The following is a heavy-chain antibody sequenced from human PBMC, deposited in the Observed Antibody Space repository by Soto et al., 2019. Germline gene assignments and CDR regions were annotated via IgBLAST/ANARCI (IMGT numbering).Heavy chain of an antibody. J-gene: IGHJ6*03. CDR2: ISSNGNTK. V-gene: IGHV3-11*01. D-gene: IGHD3-3*01. CDR1: GFSFSDDY. CDR3: AKDPRPMDFWSGSYDTYFYFYYMDV. Sequence: QVQLVESGGGLVKPGGSLRLSCAASGFSFSDDYMSWIRQAPGKGLEWVSYISSNGNTKYYADSVKGRFIISRDNANNSLYLQMNSLRPEDTAVYYCAKDPRPMDFWSGSYDTYFYFYYMDVWGKGTTVTVSS.